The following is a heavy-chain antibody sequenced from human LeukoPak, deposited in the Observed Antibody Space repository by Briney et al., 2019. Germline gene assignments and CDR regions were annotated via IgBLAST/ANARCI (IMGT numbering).Heavy chain of an antibody. V-gene: IGHV3-30*04. J-gene: IGHJ4*02. Sequence: GGSLRLSCAASGFTFSTSAMHWVRQAPGKGLEWAAVISYDGSNKYYADSVKGRFTISRDNSKNTLYLQMNSLRAEDTAVYFCARDNGGAYYRVVYYFDYWGQGTLVTVSS. CDR3: ARDNGGAYYRVVYYFDY. CDR2: ISYDGSNK. D-gene: IGHD3-22*01. CDR1: GFTFSTSA.